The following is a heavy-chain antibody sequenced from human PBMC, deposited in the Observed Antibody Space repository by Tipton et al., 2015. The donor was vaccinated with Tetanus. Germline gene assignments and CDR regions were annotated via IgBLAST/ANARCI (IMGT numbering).Heavy chain of an antibody. CDR2: ISHSGST. J-gene: IGHJ4*02. CDR3: ARGDPTNEPLNY. D-gene: IGHD1-1*01. CDR1: GVSIKSETYY. V-gene: IGHV4-31*03. Sequence: TLSLTCSVSGVSIKSETYYWSWIRQFPGRALEYIGYISHSGSTNYNPSLRSRLNMSVDTSKNQFSLKLYSVTAADTAVYYCARGDPTNEPLNYWGQGTLVTVSS.